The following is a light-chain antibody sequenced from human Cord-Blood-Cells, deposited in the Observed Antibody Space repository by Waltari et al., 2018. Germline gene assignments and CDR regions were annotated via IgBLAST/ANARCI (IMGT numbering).Light chain of an antibody. Sequence: EIVLTQSPATLSLSPGERATLSCRASQSVSSYLAWYQQQPGQAHRLLIYDASNRATGIPARFSGSGSGTDFTLTISSLEPEDFAVYDCQQRSNWPPLTFGGGTKVEIK. CDR2: DAS. CDR3: QQRSNWPPLT. V-gene: IGKV3-11*01. J-gene: IGKJ4*01. CDR1: QSVSSY.